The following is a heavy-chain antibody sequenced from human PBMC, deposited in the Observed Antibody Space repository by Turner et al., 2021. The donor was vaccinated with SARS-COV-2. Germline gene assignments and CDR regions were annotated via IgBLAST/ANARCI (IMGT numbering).Heavy chain of an antibody. Sequence: QVQLVQSGAEVRKPGSSVKVSGSASGCTFSSFIINWVRQAPGQGLEWMGGIIPLPGIANYAQKFQGRVTVTADTSTSTVYMELSSLRSEDTAVYYCARPTSCGGDCYYFDLWGRGTLVTVSS. J-gene: IGHJ2*01. CDR3: ARPTSCGGDCYYFDL. CDR2: IIPLPGIA. CDR1: GCTFSSFI. D-gene: IGHD2-21*02. V-gene: IGHV1-69*02.